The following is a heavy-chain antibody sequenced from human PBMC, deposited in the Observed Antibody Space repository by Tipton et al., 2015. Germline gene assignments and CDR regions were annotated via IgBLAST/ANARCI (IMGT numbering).Heavy chain of an antibody. J-gene: IGHJ4*02. Sequence: QLVQSGGGLIQPGGSLRLSCVASGFGVSSNYMSWVRQAPGKGLDWVAVIYSDGETRYADSVKGRFTISRDNSKNTLFLQMNSLRAEDTAVYYCAREERREVAYFNYWGQGTLVTVSS. D-gene: IGHD1-26*01. CDR2: IYSDGET. CDR3: AREERREVAYFNY. CDR1: GFGVSSNY. V-gene: IGHV3-53*01.